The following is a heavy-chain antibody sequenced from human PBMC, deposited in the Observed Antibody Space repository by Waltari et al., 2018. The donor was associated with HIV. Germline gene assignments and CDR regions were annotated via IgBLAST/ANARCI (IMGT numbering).Heavy chain of an antibody. J-gene: IGHJ5*02. D-gene: IGHD3-16*01. V-gene: IGHV2-5*02. CDR3: ARSDYDYIWGTYPRWFDP. Sequence: ITLKASGPTLVKPTQTPTLTCTISGFSLTTAGVGVGWVRQTPGKALEWLGVIYWDNDKRYNPSLKTRLTITKDTSKNQVVLTMTNVDPVDTATYYCARSDYDYIWGTYPRWFDPWGQGSLVTVSS. CDR2: IYWDNDK. CDR1: GFSLTTAGVG.